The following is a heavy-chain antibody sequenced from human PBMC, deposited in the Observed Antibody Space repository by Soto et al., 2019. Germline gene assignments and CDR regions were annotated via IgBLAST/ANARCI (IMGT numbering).Heavy chain of an antibody. CDR3: ARTSKFDC. Sequence: QVQLQQWGAGLLKPSETLSLTCAVYCGSFRGYYWSWIRQPPGKGLEWSGEINHSGSTHYNPSLNSRATMSVDTSKTQFSLKLSSVTAADTAVYYCARTSKFDCWGQGTLVTVSS. D-gene: IGHD6-6*01. CDR1: CGSFRGYY. J-gene: IGHJ4*02. V-gene: IGHV4-34*01. CDR2: INHSGST.